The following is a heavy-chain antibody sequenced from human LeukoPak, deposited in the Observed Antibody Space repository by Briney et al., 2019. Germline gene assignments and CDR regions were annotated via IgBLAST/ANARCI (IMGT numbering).Heavy chain of an antibody. Sequence: GGSLRLSCAASGFTFSRYWMTWVRQAPGKGLEWVANIKHDGSEKYYLDSVKGRFSISRDNAKNSLCLQMNSLRVEDTAVYYCARDPLYCGGDCYHDYWGQGTLVTVSS. CDR2: IKHDGSEK. CDR3: ARDPLYCGGDCYHDY. V-gene: IGHV3-7*01. CDR1: GFTFSRYW. D-gene: IGHD2-21*02. J-gene: IGHJ4*02.